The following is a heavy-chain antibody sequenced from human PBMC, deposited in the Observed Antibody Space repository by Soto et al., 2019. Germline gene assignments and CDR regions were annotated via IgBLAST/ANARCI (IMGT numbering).Heavy chain of an antibody. CDR2: IYYSGST. V-gene: IGHV4-30-4*01. D-gene: IGHD5-18*01. CDR3: ASNNYGYTVYDY. Sequence: QVQLQESGPGLVKPSQTLSLTCTVSGGSISSGDYYCSWIRQPPGKGLEWIGYIYYSGSTYYNPSLKSRVTIAVDTSKYQCSRKLSSVTAADKAVYYCASNNYGYTVYDYWGHGTLVTVSS. CDR1: GGSISSGDYY. J-gene: IGHJ4*01.